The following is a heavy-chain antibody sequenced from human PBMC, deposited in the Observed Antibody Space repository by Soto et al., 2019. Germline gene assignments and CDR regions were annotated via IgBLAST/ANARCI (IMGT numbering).Heavy chain of an antibody. D-gene: IGHD1-26*01. CDR1: GYTLTKLS. Sequence: QVQLVQCGADVKKPGASVKVSCKVSGYTLTKLSMHWVRQAPGKGLEWMGGFDPEDGETIYAQKFQGRVAVTEDKSTDTAYMELNNLRSEDTAVYYCAAPPGRQQLLLRALSSDYWGQGTLVTVSS. V-gene: IGHV1-24*01. J-gene: IGHJ4*02. CDR2: FDPEDGET. CDR3: AAPPGRQQLLLRALSSDY.